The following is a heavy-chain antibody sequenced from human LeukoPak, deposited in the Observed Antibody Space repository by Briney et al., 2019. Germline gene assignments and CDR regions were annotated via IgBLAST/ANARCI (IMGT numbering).Heavy chain of an antibody. J-gene: IGHJ4*02. Sequence: GASVKVSCKASGGTFSSYAISWVRQAPGQGLEWMGGIIPIFGTANYAQKFQGRVTITADESTSTAYMELSSLRSEDTAVYYCARSYCSSTSCYPFDHWGQGTLVTVSS. CDR1: GGTFSSYA. V-gene: IGHV1-69*13. CDR3: ARSYCSSTSCYPFDH. CDR2: IIPIFGTA. D-gene: IGHD2-2*01.